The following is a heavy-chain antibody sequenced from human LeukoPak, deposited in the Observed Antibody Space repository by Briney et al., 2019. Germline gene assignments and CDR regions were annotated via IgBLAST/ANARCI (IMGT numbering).Heavy chain of an antibody. CDR3: ARTGYYYYYGMDV. CDR1: GGSISSYY. V-gene: IGHV4-59*08. Sequence: SETLSLTCTVSGGSISSYYWSWIRQPPGKGLEWIGYIYYSGSTNYNPSLKSRVTISVDTSKNQFSLKLSSVTAADTAVYYCARTGYYYYYGMDVWGQGTTVTVSS. J-gene: IGHJ6*02. CDR2: IYYSGST.